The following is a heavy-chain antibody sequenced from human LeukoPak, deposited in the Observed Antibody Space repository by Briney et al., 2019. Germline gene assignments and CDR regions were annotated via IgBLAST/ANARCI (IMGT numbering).Heavy chain of an antibody. J-gene: IGHJ5*02. Sequence: SVKVSCKAYGGTFSSYAISWVRQAPGKGLEWMGRIIPIFGTANYAQKFQGRVTITTDESTSTAYMELSSLRSEDTAVYYCARAIDCSSTSCFSRVVNTWGQGTLVTVSS. CDR1: GGTFSSYA. D-gene: IGHD2-2*01. CDR2: IIPIFGTA. V-gene: IGHV1-69*05. CDR3: ARAIDCSSTSCFSRVVNT.